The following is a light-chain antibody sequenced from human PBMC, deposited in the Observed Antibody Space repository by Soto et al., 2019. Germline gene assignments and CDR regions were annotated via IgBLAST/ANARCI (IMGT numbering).Light chain of an antibody. CDR2: EGT. CDR1: TSDVGGYNL. CDR3: CSYASSSSYV. J-gene: IGLJ1*01. V-gene: IGLV2-23*01. Sequence: QSVLTQPASVSGSPGQSITISCSGTTSDVGGYNLVSWYQQHTAKAPKLLIYEGTQRPSGVSSRFSGSKSGNPASLTISGLQAEDEADYYCCSYASSSSYVFGTGTKVTVL.